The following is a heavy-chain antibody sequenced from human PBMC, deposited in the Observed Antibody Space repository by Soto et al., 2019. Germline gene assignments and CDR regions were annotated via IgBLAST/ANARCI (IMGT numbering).Heavy chain of an antibody. D-gene: IGHD4-17*01. CDR3: AKIYGDYGQYWYFDL. CDR1: GFTFSSYG. Sequence: QVQLVETGGGVVQPGRSLRLSCAASGFTFSSYGMHWVRQAPGKGLEWVAVISYDGSNKYYVDSVKGRFTISRDNSKNTLYLQMNSLRAEDTAVHYCAKIYGDYGQYWYFDLWGRGTLVTVSS. V-gene: IGHV3-30*18. J-gene: IGHJ2*01. CDR2: ISYDGSNK.